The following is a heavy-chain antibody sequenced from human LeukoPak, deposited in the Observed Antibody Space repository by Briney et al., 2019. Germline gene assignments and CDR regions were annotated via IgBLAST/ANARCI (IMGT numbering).Heavy chain of an antibody. D-gene: IGHD4-11*01. V-gene: IGHV4-34*01. CDR2: IHPSGST. CDR3: ARGQDSSKTGY. J-gene: IGHJ4*02. CDR1: GASFSGYY. Sequence: SETLSPTCAVYGASFSGYYWSWIRQPPGEGLEWIGEIHPSGSTNYNPSLKSRVTISADTSQNQFSLRLTSVTAADTAVYYCARGQDSSKTGYWGQGTLVAVSS.